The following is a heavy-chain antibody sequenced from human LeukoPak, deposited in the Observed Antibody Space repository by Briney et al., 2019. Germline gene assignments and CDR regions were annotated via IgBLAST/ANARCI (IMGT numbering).Heavy chain of an antibody. CDR3: AREGFDDYVWGSYRRSDY. CDR1: GSTFTSYG. V-gene: IGHV1-18*01. D-gene: IGHD3-16*02. J-gene: IGHJ4*02. CDR2: ISAYNGNT. Sequence: ASVKVSCKASGSTFTSYGISWVRQAPGQGLEWMGWISAYNGNTNYAQKLQGRVTMTTDTSTSTAYMELRSLRSDDTAVYYCAREGFDDYVWGSYRRSDYWGQGTLVTVSS.